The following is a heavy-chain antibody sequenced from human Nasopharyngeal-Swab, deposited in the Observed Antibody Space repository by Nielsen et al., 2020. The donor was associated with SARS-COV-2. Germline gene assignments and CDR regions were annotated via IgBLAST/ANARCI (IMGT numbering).Heavy chain of an antibody. V-gene: IGHV3-23*01. J-gene: IGHJ4*02. CDR1: GFTFSSYA. CDR2: NSGSGAST. CDR3: ARGSDTALYYFDS. D-gene: IGHD5-18*01. Sequence: GGSLRLSCAASGFTFSSYAMSWVRQAPGKGLEWVSANSGSGASTYYADSVRGRFTISRDNAKNSLYLQMNGLRAEDTAVYYCARGSDTALYYFDSWGQGTLVTVSS.